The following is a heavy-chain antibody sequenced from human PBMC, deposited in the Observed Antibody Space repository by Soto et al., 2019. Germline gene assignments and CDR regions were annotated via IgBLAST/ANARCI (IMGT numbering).Heavy chain of an antibody. J-gene: IGHJ6*02. CDR1: GYTFTSYG. V-gene: IGHV1-18*01. D-gene: IGHD3-9*01. CDR2: ISAYNGNT. Sequence: QVQLVQSGAEVKKPGASVKVSCKASGYTFTSYGISWVRQAPGQGLEWMGWISAYNGNTNYAQKLQGRVTMTTDTSTSTAYMELRSPRSDDTAVYYCATKPYYDILTGYFCGMDVWGQGTTVTVSS. CDR3: ATKPYYDILTGYFCGMDV.